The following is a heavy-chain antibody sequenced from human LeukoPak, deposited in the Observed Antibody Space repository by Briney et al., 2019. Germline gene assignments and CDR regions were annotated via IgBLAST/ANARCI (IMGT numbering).Heavy chain of an antibody. V-gene: IGHV3-7*01. CDR2: IKQDGSEQ. D-gene: IGHD1-1*01. CDR3: ASHGILTYGFDT. Sequence: GSLRLSCSASGFSFTTYWMSWVRQAPGKGLEWMANIKQDGSEQYYVDSVKGRFTISRDNANNSLFLQMNSLRADDTAVYYCASHGILTYGFDTWGQGTMATVSS. CDR1: GFSFTTYW. J-gene: IGHJ3*02.